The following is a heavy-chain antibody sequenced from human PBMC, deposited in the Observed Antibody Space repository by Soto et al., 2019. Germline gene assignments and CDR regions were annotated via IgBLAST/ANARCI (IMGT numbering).Heavy chain of an antibody. CDR3: VNWVGGERHFDY. CDR1: GSTFGTYA. D-gene: IGHD3-16*01. Sequence: QVQLVQSGAEVRKPGSSVKVSCKASGSTFGTYAFSWVRQAPGQGLEWLGGSIPVFDTTQYAQKFQGRVTITADESTSTAYMELSTLRSEDTAVYYCVNWVGGERHFDYWGQGTLVTVSS. CDR2: SIPVFDTT. J-gene: IGHJ4*02. V-gene: IGHV1-69*01.